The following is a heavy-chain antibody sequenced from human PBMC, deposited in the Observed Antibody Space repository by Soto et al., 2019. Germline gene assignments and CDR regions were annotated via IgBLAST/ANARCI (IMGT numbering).Heavy chain of an antibody. Sequence: GGSLRLSCAASGFTFSSFAMSWVRQAPGKGLDWVSAISGSGGSTYSADSVKGRFTISRDNSKNTLYLQMSSLRAEDTAVYYCARGFSAGKAYTPDFWGQGSLVTVA. CDR1: GFTFSSFA. D-gene: IGHD6-13*01. V-gene: IGHV3-23*01. CDR3: ARGFSAGKAYTPDF. CDR2: ISGSGGST. J-gene: IGHJ4*02.